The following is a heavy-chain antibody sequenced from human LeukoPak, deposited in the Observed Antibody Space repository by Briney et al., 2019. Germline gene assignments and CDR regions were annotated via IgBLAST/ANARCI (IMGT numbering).Heavy chain of an antibody. J-gene: IGHJ4*02. D-gene: IGHD2-15*01. V-gene: IGHV1-69*13. CDR3: NVVVAATVLDY. Sequence: ASVKLSCKASGGTFSSYAISWVRQAPGQGLEWMGGIIPIFGTANYAQKFQGRVTITADESTSTAYMELSSLRSEDTAVYYCNVVVAATVLDYWGQGTLVTVSS. CDR1: GGTFSSYA. CDR2: IIPIFGTA.